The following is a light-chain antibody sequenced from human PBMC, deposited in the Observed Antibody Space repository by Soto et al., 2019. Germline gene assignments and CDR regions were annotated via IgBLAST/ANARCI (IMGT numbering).Light chain of an antibody. CDR2: GAS. CDR3: QYYGGSPPVA. V-gene: IGKV3-20*01. J-gene: IGKJ4*01. Sequence: EIVLAQSPVTLSLSPGERATLSWRASQSVTNSFLAWYQQKPGQAPRLLIYGASRRATGIPDRFSGGGSGTDFTLTINRLEAEDFAVYYCQYYGGSPPVAFGGGTKVDIK. CDR1: QSVTNSF.